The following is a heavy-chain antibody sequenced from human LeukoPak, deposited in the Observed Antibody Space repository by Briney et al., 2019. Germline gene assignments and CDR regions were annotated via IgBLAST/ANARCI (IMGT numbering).Heavy chain of an antibody. CDR3: ARGPLGASFVDY. V-gene: IGHV4-31*03. CDR2: IYYSAGT. J-gene: IGHJ4*02. D-gene: IGHD1-26*01. CDR1: GGSVFSGGYY. Sequence: SQTLSLTCTVSGGSVFSGGYYWSWIRQHPGKGLEWIGYIYYSAGTYYKPSLKSRVTISIDTSRAQFSLKLSSVTAADTAVYYCARGPLGASFVDYWGQGTLVTVSS.